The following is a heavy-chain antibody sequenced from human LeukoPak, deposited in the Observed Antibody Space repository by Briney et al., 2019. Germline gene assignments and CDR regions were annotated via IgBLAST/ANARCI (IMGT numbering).Heavy chain of an antibody. CDR2: IYHSGST. J-gene: IGHJ4*02. CDR1: GGSISSGGYS. CDR3: AREVPYIAAAGLFDY. Sequence: SETLSLTCAVSGGSISSGGYSWSWIRQPPGKGLEWIGYIYHSGSTYYNPSLKSRVTISVDTSKNQFSLKLSSVTAADTAVYYCAREVPYIAAAGLFDYWGQGTLVTVSS. D-gene: IGHD6-13*01. V-gene: IGHV4-30-2*01.